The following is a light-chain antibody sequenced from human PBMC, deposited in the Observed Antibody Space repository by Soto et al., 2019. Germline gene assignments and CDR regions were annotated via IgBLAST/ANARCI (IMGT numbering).Light chain of an antibody. CDR3: QHYNSYSEA. J-gene: IGKJ1*01. CDR1: QSVSSN. Sequence: EIVMTQSPATLSVSPGERATLSCRASQSVSSNLAWYQQKPGQAPRLLIYGASTGATGIPARFSGSGSGTEFTLTISSLQSEDFATYYCQHYNSYSEAFGQGTKVELK. V-gene: IGKV3-15*01. CDR2: GAS.